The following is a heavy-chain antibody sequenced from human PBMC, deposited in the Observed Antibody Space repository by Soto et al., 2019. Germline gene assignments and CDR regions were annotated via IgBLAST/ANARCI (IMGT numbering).Heavy chain of an antibody. V-gene: IGHV4-38-2*02. CDR3: AKDNVMVVAGSTFDY. CDR2: IYHGGTT. D-gene: IGHD6-19*01. Sequence: SETLSLTCTVSGYSISSGSYWGWIRQPPGKGPEWIASIYHGGTTFYNPSLKSRVTVSVDKSNNQFSLKLRSVTAADTAVYYCAKDNVMVVAGSTFDYWGHGTLVTVSS. J-gene: IGHJ4*01. CDR1: GYSISSGSY.